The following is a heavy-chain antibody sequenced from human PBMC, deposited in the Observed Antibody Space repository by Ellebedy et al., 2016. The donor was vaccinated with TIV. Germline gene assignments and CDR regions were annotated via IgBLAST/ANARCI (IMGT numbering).Heavy chain of an antibody. V-gene: IGHV3-11*01. J-gene: IGHJ6*02. Sequence: PGGSLRLSCAASGFTFSDYYMSWIRQAPGKGLEWVSYISSSGSTIYYAASVKGRFTISRDNAKNSLHLQMNSLRAEDTAVYYCATDPIYCTNDVCFSSYYYYNMDVWGQGTTVTVSS. CDR1: GFTFSDYY. CDR3: ATDPIYCTNDVCFSSYYYYNMDV. CDR2: ISSSGSTI. D-gene: IGHD2-8*01.